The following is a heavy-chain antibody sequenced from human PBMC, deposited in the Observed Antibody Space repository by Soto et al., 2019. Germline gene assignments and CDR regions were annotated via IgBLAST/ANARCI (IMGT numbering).Heavy chain of an antibody. J-gene: IGHJ4*02. Sequence: PSETLSLTCAVSGGSISSNDWWTWVRQPPGKGLEWIAETFHSGSTNYNPSLKSRVTISVDKSKNQFSLKLSSVTAADTAVYYCASTYHYDSSGYLYYFDYWGQGTLVTVSS. D-gene: IGHD3-22*01. CDR3: ASTYHYDSSGYLYYFDY. CDR1: GGSISSNDW. V-gene: IGHV4-4*02. CDR2: TFHSGST.